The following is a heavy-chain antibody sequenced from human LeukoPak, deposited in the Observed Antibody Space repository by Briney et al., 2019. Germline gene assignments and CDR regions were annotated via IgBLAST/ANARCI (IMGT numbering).Heavy chain of an antibody. CDR1: GFNFRRYS. D-gene: IGHD3-22*01. CDR3: AKGAGYDSRGYYHYFDY. J-gene: IGHJ4*02. Sequence: GGSLRLSCVVSGFNFRRYSINWVRQAPGKGLEWVSYTSNGDGENIYYGASVKGRFTISRDNSKNTLYLQMNSLRAEDTAVYYCAKGAGYDSRGYYHYFDYWGQGTLVTVSA. V-gene: IGHV3-23*01. CDR2: TSNGDGENI.